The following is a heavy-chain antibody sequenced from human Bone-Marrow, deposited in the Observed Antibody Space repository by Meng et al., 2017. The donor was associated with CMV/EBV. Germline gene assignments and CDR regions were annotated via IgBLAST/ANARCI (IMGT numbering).Heavy chain of an antibody. Sequence: LSLTCVASGFTFSNYEMNWVRQAPGKGLEWVSYISGDGTVIYYADSMKGRFTISRDNAKKSLYLEMNSLRAEDTAVYYCARDAPQWWLVFDYWGQGSLVTVSS. V-gene: IGHV3-48*03. J-gene: IGHJ4*02. CDR2: ISGDGTVI. CDR3: ARDAPQWWLVFDY. CDR1: GFTFSNYE. D-gene: IGHD6-19*01.